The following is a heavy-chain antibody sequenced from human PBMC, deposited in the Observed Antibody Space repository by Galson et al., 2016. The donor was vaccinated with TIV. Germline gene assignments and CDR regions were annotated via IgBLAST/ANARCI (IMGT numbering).Heavy chain of an antibody. CDR3: FIGHYSDS. D-gene: IGHD3-16*02. V-gene: IGHV6-1*01. Sequence: CAISGDSVSRNGVAWNWIRQSPSRGLEWLGRTYYTSKWYNDYAVFVKSRITINPDTSRNQFSLQLNSVTPEDTAVYYCFIGHYSDSWGQGTLVTVSS. CDR1: GDSVSRNGVA. J-gene: IGHJ4*02. CDR2: TYYTSKWYN.